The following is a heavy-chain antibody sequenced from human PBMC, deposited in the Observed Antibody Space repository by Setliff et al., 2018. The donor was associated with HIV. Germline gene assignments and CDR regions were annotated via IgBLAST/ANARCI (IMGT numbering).Heavy chain of an antibody. CDR3: ARGTTESCDY. CDR2: INPGTGST. Sequence: ASVKVSCKASGFIFTSYYLHWVRQVPGQGLEWMGIINPGTGSTTYAQKFQGRVTMTWDMSTTTLSMELSSLTSEDTAVFYCARGTTESCDYWGQGTLVTVSS. J-gene: IGHJ4*02. D-gene: IGHD4-17*01. CDR1: GFIFTSYY. V-gene: IGHV1-46*01.